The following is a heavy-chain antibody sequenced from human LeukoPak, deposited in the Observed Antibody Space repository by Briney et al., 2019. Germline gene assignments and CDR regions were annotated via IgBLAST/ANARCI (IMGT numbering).Heavy chain of an antibody. CDR1: RFTFNNYA. CDR2: ISGSGGST. CDR3: ARDSSHYLGSSDY. Sequence: GGSLRLSCAASRFTFNNYAMSWVRQAPGKGLEWVSVISGSGGSTYYADSMKGRFTISRDNTKNTLNLQMNGLRDEDTAIYYCARDSSHYLGSSDYWGQGALVTVSS. J-gene: IGHJ4*02. V-gene: IGHV3-23*01. D-gene: IGHD6-6*01.